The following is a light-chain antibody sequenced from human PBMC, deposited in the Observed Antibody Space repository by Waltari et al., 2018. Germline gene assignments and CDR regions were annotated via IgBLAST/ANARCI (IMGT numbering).Light chain of an antibody. V-gene: IGLV2-14*01. J-gene: IGLJ2*01. CDR2: EVS. Sequence: QSALTQPASVSGSPGQSITISCTGTSSDVGGYNYVSWYQQHPGKAPKLMIHEVSNPPLGVSNPFARSKSCDPASLTISWLQAEDEAYYFRSSYININPPLVVFGRGTKLTVL. CDR1: SSDVGGYNY. CDR3: SSYININPPLVV.